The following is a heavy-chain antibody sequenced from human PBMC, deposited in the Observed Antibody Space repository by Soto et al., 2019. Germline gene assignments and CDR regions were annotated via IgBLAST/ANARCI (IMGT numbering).Heavy chain of an antibody. CDR1: GFTFSSYA. V-gene: IGHV3-23*01. CDR2: ISGSGGST. CDR3: AKAYTPYCSSTSCYVFDY. D-gene: IGHD2-2*01. J-gene: IGHJ4*02. Sequence: EVQLLESGGGLVQPGGSLRLSCADSGFTFSSYAMSWVRQAPGKGLEWDSAISGSGGSTYYADSVKGRFTISRVNSKYTLYLQMYSLIAEDTAVYYCAKAYTPYCSSTSCYVFDYWGQGTLVTVSS.